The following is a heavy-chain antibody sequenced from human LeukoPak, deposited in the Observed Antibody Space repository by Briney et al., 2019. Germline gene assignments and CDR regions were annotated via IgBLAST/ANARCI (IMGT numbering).Heavy chain of an antibody. V-gene: IGHV3-23*01. CDR3: AKDRGARADSSRIGMDV. D-gene: IGHD6-19*01. J-gene: IGHJ6*02. Sequence: PGGSLRLSCAASGFTFSSYAMSWVRQAPGKGLEWASAVSDNGVRTHYADSVKGRFTISRDNSKNTLYLQMNSLRVEDTAVYYCAKDRGARADSSRIGMDVWGQGTTATVSS. CDR1: GFTFSSYA. CDR2: VSDNGVRT.